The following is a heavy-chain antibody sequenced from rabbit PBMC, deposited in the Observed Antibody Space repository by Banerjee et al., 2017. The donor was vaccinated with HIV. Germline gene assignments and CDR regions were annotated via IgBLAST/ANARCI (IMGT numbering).Heavy chain of an antibody. V-gene: IGHV1S45*01. CDR3: ARDHPYAVYGGHGYADL. J-gene: IGHJ4*01. D-gene: IGHD6-1*01. Sequence: QEQLKESGGGLAQPGGSLTLSCKASGFSFSSGYYMCWVRQAPGKGLEWIGCIGAGSSDNTYYASWAKGRFTISKTSSTTVTLQMTSLTAADTATYFCARDHPYAVYGGHGYADLWGPGTLVTVS. CDR2: IGAGSSDNT. CDR1: GFSFSSGYY.